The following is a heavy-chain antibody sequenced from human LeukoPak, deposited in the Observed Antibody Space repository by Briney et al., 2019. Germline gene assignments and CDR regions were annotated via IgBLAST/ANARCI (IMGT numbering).Heavy chain of an antibody. Sequence: TGGSLRLSCAASGFTFSSYAMSWVRQAPGKGLKWVSAISGSGGSTYYADSVKGRFTISRDNSKNTLYLQMNSLRAEDTAVYYCAKGRAGYSYGYLHFDYWGQGTLVTVSS. V-gene: IGHV3-23*01. D-gene: IGHD5-18*01. J-gene: IGHJ4*02. CDR3: AKGRAGYSYGYLHFDY. CDR2: ISGSGGST. CDR1: GFTFSSYA.